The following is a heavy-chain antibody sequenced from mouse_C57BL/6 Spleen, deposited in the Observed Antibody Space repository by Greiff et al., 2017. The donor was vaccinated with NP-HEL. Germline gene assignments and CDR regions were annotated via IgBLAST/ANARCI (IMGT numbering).Heavy chain of an antibody. V-gene: IGHV1-66*01. CDR3: ARYYGSTHGYFDV. CDR2: IYPGSGNT. CDR1: GYSFTSYY. Sequence: VQGVESGPELVKPGASVMISCKASGYSFTSYYIHWVKQRPGQGLEWIGWIYPGSGNTKYNEKFKGKATLTADTSSSTAYMQLSSLTSEDSAVYYCARYYGSTHGYFDVWGTGTTVTVSS. J-gene: IGHJ1*03. D-gene: IGHD1-1*01.